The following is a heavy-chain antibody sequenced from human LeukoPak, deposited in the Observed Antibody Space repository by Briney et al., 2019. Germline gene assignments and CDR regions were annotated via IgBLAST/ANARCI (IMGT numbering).Heavy chain of an antibody. Sequence: SETLSLTCAVYGGSFSGYYWSWIRQPPGKGLEWIGEINHSGSTNYNPSLKSRVTISVDTSKNQFSLKLSSVTAADTAVYYCARIIWFGELSDVNNWFDPWGQGTLVTVSS. D-gene: IGHD3-10*01. J-gene: IGHJ5*02. CDR1: GGSFSGYY. CDR3: ARIIWFGELSDVNNWFDP. V-gene: IGHV4-34*01. CDR2: INHSGST.